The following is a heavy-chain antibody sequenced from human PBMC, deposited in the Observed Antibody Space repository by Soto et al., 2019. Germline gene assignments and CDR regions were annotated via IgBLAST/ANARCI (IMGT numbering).Heavy chain of an antibody. J-gene: IGHJ5*02. D-gene: IGHD3-16*01. CDR1: GGTFSNYA. CDR2: MNPGSSDT. V-gene: IGHV1-8*02. CDR3: ARMATFGSLNWFDP. Sequence: ASVKVSCKASGGTFSNYAIGWVRQAPGQGLEWMGWMNPGSSDTGYAQKFQGRVTMTRDISIATAYMELSSLRSDDTAIYYCARMATFGSLNWFDPWGQGTLVTVSS.